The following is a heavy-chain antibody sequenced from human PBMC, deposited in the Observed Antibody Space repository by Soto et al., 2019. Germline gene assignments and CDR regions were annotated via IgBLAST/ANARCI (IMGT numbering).Heavy chain of an antibody. CDR2: IRYDGSIK. V-gene: IGHV3-33*01. Sequence: QVQLVESGGGVVRPGRSLRLSCAASGFTFSTYAMHWVRQAPGKGLEWVAIIRYDGSIKYYEDSVRGRFTISRDNSKNTLYLQMNSLKAEDTAVYYCARDRRVLVVVPGPPRYGMDVWGQGTTVTVSS. D-gene: IGHD2-2*01. J-gene: IGHJ6*02. CDR1: GFTFSTYA. CDR3: ARDRRVLVVVPGPPRYGMDV.